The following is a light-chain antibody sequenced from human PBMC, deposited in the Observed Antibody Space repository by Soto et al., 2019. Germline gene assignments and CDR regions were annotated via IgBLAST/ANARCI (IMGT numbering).Light chain of an antibody. V-gene: IGKV1-5*03. CDR3: QHYNSYSEA. Sequence: DIQMTQSPSTLSGSVGDRVTITCRASQTISSWLAWYQQKPGKAPKLLIYKASTLKSGVPSRFSGSGSGTEFTLTISGLQTDDFATYYCQHYNSYSEAFGQGTKVDLK. J-gene: IGKJ1*01. CDR1: QTISSW. CDR2: KAS.